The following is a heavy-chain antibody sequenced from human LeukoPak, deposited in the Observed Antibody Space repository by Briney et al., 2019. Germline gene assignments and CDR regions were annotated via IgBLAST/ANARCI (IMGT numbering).Heavy chain of an antibody. D-gene: IGHD3-3*01. V-gene: IGHV1-69*04. J-gene: IGHJ6*02. CDR1: GGTFSSYA. CDR2: IIPILGIA. Sequence: SVKVSCKASGGTFSSYAISWVRQAPGQGLEWMGRIIPILGIANYAQKFQGRVTITADKSTSTAYMELSSLRSEDTAVYYCARDQSYYDFWSGYGPPHYGMDVWGQGTTATVSS. CDR3: ARDQSYYDFWSGYGPPHYGMDV.